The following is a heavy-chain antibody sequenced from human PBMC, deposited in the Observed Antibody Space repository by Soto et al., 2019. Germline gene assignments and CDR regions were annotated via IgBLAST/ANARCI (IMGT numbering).Heavy chain of an antibody. Sequence: SETLSLTCTVSGGSINTFYWSWVRQPAGKGLEWIGRIFSSGSTSFNPSLESRVAMSVDTSKNHCSLNLSSVTAADMAVYYCARGGSYSAYNFAHGIQLWSFDFWGQGALVTVSS. CDR1: GGSINTFY. D-gene: IGHD5-12*01. CDR2: IFSSGST. J-gene: IGHJ4*02. V-gene: IGHV4-4*07. CDR3: ARGGSYSAYNFAHGIQLWSFDF.